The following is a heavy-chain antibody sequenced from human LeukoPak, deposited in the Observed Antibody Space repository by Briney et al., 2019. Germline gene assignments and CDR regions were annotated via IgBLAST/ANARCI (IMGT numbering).Heavy chain of an antibody. CDR2: ISDGGAST. Sequence: PGGSLRLSCSASGVTFSNYAMSWVRQTPGKGLEWVSGISDGGASTYNADSVDGRFTISRDNSKTTLSLEMDSLRADDTAVYYCAKCISDSVDDALDLWGPGTMVIVS. D-gene: IGHD2-8*01. CDR1: GVTFSNYA. V-gene: IGHV3-23*01. CDR3: AKCISDSVDDALDL. J-gene: IGHJ3*01.